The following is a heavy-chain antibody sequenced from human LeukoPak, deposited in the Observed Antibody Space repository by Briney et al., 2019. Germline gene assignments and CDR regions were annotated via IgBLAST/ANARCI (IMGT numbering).Heavy chain of an antibody. CDR1: RDSMSSYY. CDR3: STSSTGSYFDY. Sequence: PSETLSLTCTVSRDSMSSYYWSWIRQPPGKGLEWIGYMYYSGSTKYNPSLKSRVTISVDTSKNQFSLKLSSVTAADTAVYYCSTSSTGSYFDYWGQGTLVTVSS. V-gene: IGHV4-59*01. CDR2: MYYSGST. D-gene: IGHD3-3*02. J-gene: IGHJ4*02.